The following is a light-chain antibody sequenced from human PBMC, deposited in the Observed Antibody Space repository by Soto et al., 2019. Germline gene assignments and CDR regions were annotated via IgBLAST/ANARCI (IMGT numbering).Light chain of an antibody. CDR3: TSYAVSNNFVV. CDR1: SSDVGGYNY. V-gene: IGLV2-8*01. J-gene: IGLJ2*01. Sequence: QSALTQPPSASGSPGQSVTTSCTGTSSDVGGYNYVSWYQQHPGKAPKLMIYEVTKRPSGVPDRFSGSKSGNTASLTVSGLQAGDEADYYCTSYAVSNNFVVIGGGTKLTVL. CDR2: EVT.